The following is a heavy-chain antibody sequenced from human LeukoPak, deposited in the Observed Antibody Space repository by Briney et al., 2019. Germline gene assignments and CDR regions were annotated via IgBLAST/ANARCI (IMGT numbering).Heavy chain of an antibody. D-gene: IGHD5-18*01. CDR3: ARDEDTAMVMDY. CDR1: GYTFTSYY. V-gene: IGHV1-46*01. CDR2: INPSGGST. Sequence: GASVKVSCKASGYTFTSYYVHWVRQAPGQGLEWMGIINPSGGSTSYARKFQGRVTMTRDTSTSTVYMELSSLRSEDTAVYYCARDEDTAMVMDYWGQGTLVTVSS. J-gene: IGHJ4*02.